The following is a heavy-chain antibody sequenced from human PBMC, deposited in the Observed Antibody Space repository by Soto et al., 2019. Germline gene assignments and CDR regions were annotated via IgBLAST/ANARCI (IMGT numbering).Heavy chain of an antibody. D-gene: IGHD6-13*01. CDR1: GGSISSYY. CDR3: ARLGAAAGFDY. Sequence: SETLSLTCTVSGGSISSYYCSWIRQPPGKGLEWIGYIYYSGSTNYNPSLKSRVTISVDTSKNQFSLKLSSVTAADTAVYYCARLGAAAGFDYWGQGTLVTVSS. CDR2: IYYSGST. J-gene: IGHJ4*02. V-gene: IGHV4-59*08.